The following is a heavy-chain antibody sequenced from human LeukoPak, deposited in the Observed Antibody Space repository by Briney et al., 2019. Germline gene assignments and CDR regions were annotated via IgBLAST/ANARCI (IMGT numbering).Heavy chain of an antibody. Sequence: QSGPGLVKPSQTLSLTCAISGDSVSSNSAAWNWIRQSPSRGLEWLGRTYYGSKWYNDYAVSVKSRITINPDTSKNQFSLQLNSVTPEDTAVYYCARGFGRSGSSHMSLWGQGTLVTVSS. D-gene: IGHD1-26*01. V-gene: IGHV6-1*01. CDR1: GDSVSSNSAA. CDR2: TYYGSKWYN. CDR3: ARGFGRSGSSHMSL. J-gene: IGHJ4*02.